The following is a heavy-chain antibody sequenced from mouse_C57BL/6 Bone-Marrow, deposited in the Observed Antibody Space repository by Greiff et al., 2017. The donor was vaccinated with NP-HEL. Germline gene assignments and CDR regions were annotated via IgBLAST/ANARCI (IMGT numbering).Heavy chain of an antibody. V-gene: IGHV1-82*01. CDR1: GYAFSSSW. CDR2: IYPGDGDT. Sequence: VQLQQSGPELVKPGASVKISCKASGYAFSSSWMNWVKQRPGKGLEWIGRIYPGDGDTNYNGKVKGKATLTADKSYSTAYLQLSSLTSEDAAVYFCARSSRFAYWGQGTLVTVSA. CDR3: ARSSRFAY. J-gene: IGHJ3*01.